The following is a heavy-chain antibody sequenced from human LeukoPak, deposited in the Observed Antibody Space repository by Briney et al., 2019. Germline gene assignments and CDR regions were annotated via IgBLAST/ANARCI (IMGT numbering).Heavy chain of an antibody. CDR2: ISSSSSYI. J-gene: IGHJ4*02. D-gene: IGHD3-22*01. V-gene: IGHV3-21*01. CDR3: ARDYYDSSGYVDD. Sequence: GGSLRLSCAASGFTFSSYTMSWVRQAPGKGLEWVSSISSSSSYIYYADSVKGRFTISRDNAKNSLYLQMNSLRAEDTAVYYCARDYYDSSGYVDDWGQGTLVTVSS. CDR1: GFTFSSYT.